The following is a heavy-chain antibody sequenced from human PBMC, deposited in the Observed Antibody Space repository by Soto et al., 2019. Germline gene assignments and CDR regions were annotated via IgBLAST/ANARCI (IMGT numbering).Heavy chain of an antibody. CDR3: ANGLGYKA. D-gene: IGHD5-12*01. V-gene: IGHV4-31*03. J-gene: IGHJ5*02. CDR1: GGSVSSISYY. Sequence: PSLTLCVRCTVSGGSVSSISYYWSWIRQNPGKGLEWIGYIHHSGTTYYNPSLKSRITLSVDTSKNQFSLRLSSVTAADTAVYYCANGLGYKAWGQGTLVTVSS. CDR2: IHHSGTT.